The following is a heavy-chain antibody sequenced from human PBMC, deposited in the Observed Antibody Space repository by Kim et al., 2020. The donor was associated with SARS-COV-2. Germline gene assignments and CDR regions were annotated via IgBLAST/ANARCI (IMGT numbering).Heavy chain of an antibody. CDR3: AREERSLHYYYGMDV. D-gene: IGHD6-13*01. Sequence: DSVKGRFTISRDNAKNSLYLQMNSLRAEDTAVYYCAREERSLHYYYGMDVWGQGTTVTVSS. V-gene: IGHV3-21*01. J-gene: IGHJ6*02.